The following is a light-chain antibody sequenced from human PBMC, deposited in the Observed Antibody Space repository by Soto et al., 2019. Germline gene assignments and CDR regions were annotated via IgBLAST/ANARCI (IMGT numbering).Light chain of an antibody. J-gene: IGKJ2*01. Sequence: DIQMTQSPSTLSGSVGDRVTITCRASQTISSWLAWYQQKPGKATKLLIYKASTLKSGVPSRFSGSGSGTEFTLTISSLQPDEFATYYCQQYNSYSRTVGQGTKVDIK. CDR1: QTISSW. CDR3: QQYNSYSRT. V-gene: IGKV1-5*03. CDR2: KAS.